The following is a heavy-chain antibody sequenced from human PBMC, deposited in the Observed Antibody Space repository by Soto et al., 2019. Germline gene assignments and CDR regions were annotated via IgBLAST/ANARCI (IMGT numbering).Heavy chain of an antibody. CDR3: AGGVVTAIPPDPLKYYFDY. V-gene: IGHV1-69*13. Sequence: SVKVSCKASGGTFSSYAISWVRQAPGQGLEWMGGIIPIFGTANYAQKFQGRVTITADESTSTAYMELSSLRSEDTAVYYCAGGVVTAIPPDPLKYYFDYWGQGTLVTVSS. D-gene: IGHD2-21*02. J-gene: IGHJ4*02. CDR1: GGTFSSYA. CDR2: IIPIFGTA.